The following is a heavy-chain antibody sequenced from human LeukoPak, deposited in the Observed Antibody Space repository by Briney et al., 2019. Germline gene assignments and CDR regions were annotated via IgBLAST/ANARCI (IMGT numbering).Heavy chain of an antibody. Sequence: GGSLRLSCAASGFTFSRYSINWVRQAPGKGLEWVSSISSSSTYMYYADSVKGRFTISRDNAKNSLYLQMNSLRAEDTAVYYCARDRDCSGGSCYYYYYGMDVWGQGTTVTVSS. D-gene: IGHD2-15*01. V-gene: IGHV3-21*06. CDR2: ISSSSTYM. J-gene: IGHJ6*02. CDR1: GFTFSRYS. CDR3: ARDRDCSGGSCYYYYYGMDV.